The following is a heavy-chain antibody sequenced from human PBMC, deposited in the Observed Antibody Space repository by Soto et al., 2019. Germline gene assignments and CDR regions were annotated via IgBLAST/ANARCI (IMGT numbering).Heavy chain of an antibody. CDR2: ISGCGDTT. D-gene: IGHD3-10*01. CDR1: VFSCNNYA. Sequence: EVQLLESVVGLVQAGGSLRLSCAASVFSCNNYAISWVLQAPGKGLGWVPAISGCGDTTSYADSVKGRFTICRDGSKTTVYLQMRSLRAADTALYYCAKGRGGSGSLTPRVDFWGQETLVTVSS. J-gene: IGHJ4*02. V-gene: IGHV3-23*01. CDR3: AKGRGGSGSLTPRVDF.